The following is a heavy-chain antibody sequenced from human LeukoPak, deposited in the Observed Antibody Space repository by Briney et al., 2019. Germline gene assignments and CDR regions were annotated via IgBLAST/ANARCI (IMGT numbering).Heavy chain of an antibody. J-gene: IGHJ6*03. Sequence: PGGSLRLSCAASGFTFSTCAMSWVRQAPGKGLEWVSVISISGAITLYGESVMGRFTISRDNSKNTLYLQMNSLSAEDTAVYYCAKRGNPTVGHHYLDVWGKGTTVSVSS. CDR2: ISISGAIT. V-gene: IGHV3-23*01. D-gene: IGHD1-1*01. CDR3: AKRGNPTVGHHYLDV. CDR1: GFTFSTCA.